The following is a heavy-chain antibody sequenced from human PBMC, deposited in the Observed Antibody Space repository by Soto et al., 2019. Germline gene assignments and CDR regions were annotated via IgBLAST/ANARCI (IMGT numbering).Heavy chain of an antibody. CDR2: ISYDGSNK. V-gene: IGHV3-30-3*01. CDR1: GLTFSSYA. Sequence: HPGGSLRLSCAASGLTFSSYAMHWVRQAPGKGLEWVAVISYDGSNKYYADSVKGRFTISRDNSKNTLYLQMNSLRAEDTAVYYCAREGGLGFLEWLSPVDYFDYWGQGTLVTVSS. CDR3: AREGGLGFLEWLSPVDYFDY. D-gene: IGHD3-3*01. J-gene: IGHJ4*02.